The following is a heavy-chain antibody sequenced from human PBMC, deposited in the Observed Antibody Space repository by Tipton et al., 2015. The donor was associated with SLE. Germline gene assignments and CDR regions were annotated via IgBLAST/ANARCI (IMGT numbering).Heavy chain of an antibody. D-gene: IGHD2-21*01. J-gene: IGHJ1*01. CDR1: GGSIISGDSITSYY. Sequence: TLSLTCTVSGGSIISGDSITSYYWSWVRQPPGKGLEWIGYINYSGNTNYNPSLKSRVTISVDTSKNQFSLMLSSVTAADTAVYYCAYIVVLIASQKHFHHWGQGTLVTVSS. CDR2: INYSGNT. CDR3: AYIVVLIASQKHFHH. V-gene: IGHV4-61*01.